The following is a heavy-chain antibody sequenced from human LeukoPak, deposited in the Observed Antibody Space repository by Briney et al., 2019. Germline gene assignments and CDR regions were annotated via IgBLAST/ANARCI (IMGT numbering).Heavy chain of an antibody. J-gene: IGHJ5*02. V-gene: IGHV3-21*01. CDR1: GFTFTTYS. CDR3: ARLYYYDSSGYYPNWFDP. D-gene: IGHD3-22*01. Sequence: GGSLRLSCTASGFTFTTYSMNWVRQAPGKGLEWVSSISSSSSYIYYADSVKGRFTISRDNAKNSLCLQMNSLRAEDTAVYYCARLYYYDSSGYYPNWFDPWGQGTLVTVSS. CDR2: ISSSSSYI.